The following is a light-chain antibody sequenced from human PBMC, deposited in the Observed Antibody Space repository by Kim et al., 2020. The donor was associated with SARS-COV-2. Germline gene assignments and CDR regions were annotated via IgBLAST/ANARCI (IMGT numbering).Light chain of an antibody. CDR2: DVS. J-gene: IGLJ1*01. Sequence: SITISCTGTSSDVGANNYDSWYQQHPGKAPNLMIYDVSNRPSGFSPRFSASTSGNAASLTISGLQAEDEADYYCSSYTSSSTLYVFGTGTKVTVL. CDR1: SSDVGANNY. CDR3: SSYTSSSTLYV. V-gene: IGLV2-14*03.